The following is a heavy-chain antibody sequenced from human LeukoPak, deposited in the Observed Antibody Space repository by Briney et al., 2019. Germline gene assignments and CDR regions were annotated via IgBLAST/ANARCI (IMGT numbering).Heavy chain of an antibody. CDR3: ARASGKGSFDY. CDR1: GFTFSSCS. D-gene: IGHD3-10*01. CDR2: ISSSSSTI. Sequence: GGSLRLSCAASGFTFSSCSMNWVRQAPGKGLEWVSYISSSSSTIYYADSVKGRFTISRDNAKNSLYLQMNSLRAEDTAVYYCARASGKGSFDYWGQGTLVTVSS. V-gene: IGHV3-48*04. J-gene: IGHJ4*02.